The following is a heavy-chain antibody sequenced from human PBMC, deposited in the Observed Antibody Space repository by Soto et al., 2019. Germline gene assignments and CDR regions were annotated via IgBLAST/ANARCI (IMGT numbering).Heavy chain of an antibody. CDR2: INPSGGST. CDR1: GYTFTSYY. CDR3: TRAYSINGLDI. V-gene: IGHV1-46*01. D-gene: IGHD2-8*01. Sequence: GASVKVSCKASGYTFTSYYMHWVRQAPGQGLEWMGIINPSGGSTSYAQKFQGRVTMTRDTSTSTVYMELSSLRSEDTAVYYCTRAYSINGLDIWGQGTMVTVSS. J-gene: IGHJ3*02.